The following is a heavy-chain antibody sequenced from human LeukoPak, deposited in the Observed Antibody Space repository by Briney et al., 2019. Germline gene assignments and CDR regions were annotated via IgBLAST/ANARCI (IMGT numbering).Heavy chain of an antibody. V-gene: IGHV3-23*01. CDR1: GFTFSRYA. D-gene: IGHD6-19*01. J-gene: IGHJ5*02. CDR3: AKAYQQWLDA. CDR2: LSGSDGST. Sequence: SGGSLRLSCAASGFTFSRYAMSWVRQAPGKGLEWVSGLSGSDGSTYYADSVKGRFTISRDNSKNTLYLQMSSLRAEDTAVYYCAKAYQQWLDAWGQGTLVTVSS.